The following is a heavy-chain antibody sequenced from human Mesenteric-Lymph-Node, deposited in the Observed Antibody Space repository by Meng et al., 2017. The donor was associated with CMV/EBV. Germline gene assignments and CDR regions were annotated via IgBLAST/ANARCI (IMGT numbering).Heavy chain of an antibody. D-gene: IGHD3-16*01. CDR3: ATGGGFIHGSFVSFDN. J-gene: IGHJ4*02. Sequence: SETLSLTCTFSGGSVSSGSYYWSWIRQPPGKGLEWIGYIYYSGSTNYNPSLKSRVTISVDTSKNQFSLRLTSVTAADTAVYYCATGGGFIHGSFVSFDNWGQGTQVTVSS. CDR1: GGSVSSGSYY. V-gene: IGHV4-61*01. CDR2: IYYSGST.